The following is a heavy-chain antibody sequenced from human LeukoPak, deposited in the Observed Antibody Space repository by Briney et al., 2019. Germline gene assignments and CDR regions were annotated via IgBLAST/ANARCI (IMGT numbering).Heavy chain of an antibody. V-gene: IGHV4-30-2*03. Sequence: PSETLSLTCAVSGGSISSGGYSWSWIRQPPGKGLEWIGYIYHSGSTYYNPSLKSRVTISVDTSKNQFSLKLSSVTAADTAVYYCARHALELHLGWFDPWGQGTLVTVSS. D-gene: IGHD1-7*01. CDR2: IYHSGST. CDR1: GGSISSGGYS. CDR3: ARHALELHLGWFDP. J-gene: IGHJ5*02.